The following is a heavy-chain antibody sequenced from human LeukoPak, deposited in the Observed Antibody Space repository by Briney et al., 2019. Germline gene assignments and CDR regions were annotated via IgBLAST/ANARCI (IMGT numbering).Heavy chain of an antibody. D-gene: IGHD1-26*01. CDR1: GGTFSSYA. CDR2: IIPIFGIA. V-gene: IGHV1-69*04. CDR3: ARDAGVGPAPEDAFDI. Sequence: SVKVSCKASGGTFSSYAISWVRQAPGQGLEWMGRIIPIFGIANYAQKFQGRVTITADKSTSTAYMELSSLRSEDTAVYYCARDAGVGPAPEDAFDIWGQGTMVTVSS. J-gene: IGHJ3*02.